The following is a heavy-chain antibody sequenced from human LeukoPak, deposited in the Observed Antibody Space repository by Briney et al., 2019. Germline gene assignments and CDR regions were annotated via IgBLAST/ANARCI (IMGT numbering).Heavy chain of an antibody. J-gene: IGHJ6*02. Sequence: SQTLSLTCAISGDSFSSNSAAWNWIRQSRSRGLEWLGRAYYTSQWYKDYAVSVKRRIPITPDTSKKQVSLPLNPVTPADTAVYSCATTRYSSGLDACMDVWGQGTTVTVS. CDR2: AYYTSQWYK. CDR3: ATTRYSSGLDACMDV. CDR1: GDSFSSNSAA. V-gene: IGHV6-1*01. D-gene: IGHD6-19*01.